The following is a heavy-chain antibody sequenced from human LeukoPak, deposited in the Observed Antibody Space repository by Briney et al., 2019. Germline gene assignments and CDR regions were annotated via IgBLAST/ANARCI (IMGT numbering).Heavy chain of an antibody. CDR1: GFTFNSYA. V-gene: IGHV3-23*01. CDR3: AKGSRGSYDY. D-gene: IGHD1-26*01. Sequence: GGSLRLSCAAPGFTFNSYAMTWVRQAPEKGLEWVSSIIDSGISTYYEDSVKGRFSISRDNSKNTLYLQMNSLRAEDTAVYYCAKGSRGSYDYWGQGTLVTVSS. J-gene: IGHJ4*02. CDR2: IIDSGIST.